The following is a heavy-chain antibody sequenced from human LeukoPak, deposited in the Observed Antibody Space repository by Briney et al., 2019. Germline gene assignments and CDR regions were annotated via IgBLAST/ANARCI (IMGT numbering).Heavy chain of an antibody. CDR3: AKDDDIVVVPAAMVDY. Sequence: GGSLRLSCAASGFTFSSYAMSWVRQAPGKGLEWASAISGSGGSTYYADSVKGRFTISRDNSKNTLYLQMNSLRAEDTAVYYCAKDDDIVVVPAAMVDYWGQGTLVTVSS. CDR2: ISGSGGST. D-gene: IGHD2-2*01. V-gene: IGHV3-23*01. J-gene: IGHJ4*02. CDR1: GFTFSSYA.